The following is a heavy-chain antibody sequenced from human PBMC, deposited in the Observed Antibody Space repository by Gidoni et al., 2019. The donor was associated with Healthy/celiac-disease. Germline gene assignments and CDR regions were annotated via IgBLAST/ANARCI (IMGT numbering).Heavy chain of an antibody. CDR2: INPNSGGT. Sequence: QVQLVQSGAEVKKPGASVKVSCKASGYTFTGYYMHWVRQAPGQGLEWMGWINPNSGGTNYAQKVQGWVTMTRDTSISTAYMELSRLRSDDTAVYYCARGIAVAGTGEVWFDPWGQGTLVTVSS. CDR3: ARGIAVAGTGEVWFDP. V-gene: IGHV1-2*04. D-gene: IGHD6-19*01. J-gene: IGHJ5*02. CDR1: GYTFTGYY.